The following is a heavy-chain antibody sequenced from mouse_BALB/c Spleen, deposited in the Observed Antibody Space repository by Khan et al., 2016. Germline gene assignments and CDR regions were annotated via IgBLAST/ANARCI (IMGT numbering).Heavy chain of an antibody. CDR2: ILPGGGTT. J-gene: IGHJ3*01. CDR3: ARRRDYGSSPAWFAY. D-gene: IGHD1-1*01. V-gene: IGHV1-9*01. Sequence: QVQLQQSGAELMKPGASVKISCKATGYTFRSYWIEWVKQRPGHGLEWIGEILPGGGTTNYNEKFQGKAIFTADSSSNTAYMQFSSLTSEDSAVLYFARRRDYGSSPAWFAYWGQGTLVTVSA. CDR1: GYTFRSYW.